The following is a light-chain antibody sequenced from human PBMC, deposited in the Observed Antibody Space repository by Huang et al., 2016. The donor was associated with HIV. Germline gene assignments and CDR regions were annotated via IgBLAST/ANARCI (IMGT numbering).Light chain of an antibody. CDR2: DAS. V-gene: IGKV1-9*01. J-gene: IGKJ4*01. Sequence: IRLTQSPSSLSASIGDRVTITCRASQGISNYLAWYQQKAGKAPKLLIDDASTLKSGVPPRFSGSGSWTDFTLTISSLQPEDFATYFCQQFNSYPLTFGGGTRVDIK. CDR3: QQFNSYPLT. CDR1: QGISNY.